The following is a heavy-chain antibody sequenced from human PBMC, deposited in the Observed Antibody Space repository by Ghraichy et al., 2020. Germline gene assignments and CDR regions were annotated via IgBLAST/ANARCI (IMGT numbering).Heavy chain of an antibody. CDR3: ARAPLLGSSSWYRRPNSFDS. J-gene: IGHJ4*02. V-gene: IGHV4-34*01. D-gene: IGHD6-13*01. CDR2: INHSGST. CDR1: GGSFSGYY. Sequence: SQTLSLTCAVYGGSFSGYYWSWIRQPPGKGLEWIGEINHSGSTNYNPSLKSRVTISVDTSKSQFSLKLSSVTAADTAVYYCARAPLLGSSSWYRRPNSFDSWGQGTLVTVSS.